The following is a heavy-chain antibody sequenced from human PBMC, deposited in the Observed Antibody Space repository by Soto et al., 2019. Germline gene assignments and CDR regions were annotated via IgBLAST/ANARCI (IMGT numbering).Heavy chain of an antibody. CDR1: GFSFRNYA. J-gene: IGHJ4*02. CDR2: LTGSSSNI. V-gene: IGHV3-23*01. D-gene: IGHD3-10*01. Sequence: GGSLRLSCAASGFSFRNYAMSWVRQAPGKGLEWISTLTGSSSNIYYADSVKGRFAISRDNSRNTLYLQMNSLTAEDTAVYYCANGRATYGLLTHDYWGQGTLVPSPQ. CDR3: ANGRATYGLLTHDY.